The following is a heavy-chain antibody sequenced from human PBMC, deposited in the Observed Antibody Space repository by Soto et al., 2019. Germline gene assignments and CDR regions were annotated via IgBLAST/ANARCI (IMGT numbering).Heavy chain of an antibody. J-gene: IGHJ6*02. V-gene: IGHV3-48*02. CDR3: ARGDCSGGSCYVIDF. Sequence: PGGSLRLSCAASGFAFSGHTMNWVRQAPGKGLEWVAYIGNTLDTIYYADSVKGRFIISRDDAMKSVFLHMSSLRDDDTAVYYCARGDCSGGSCYVIDFWGRGTTVTVSS. CDR2: IGNTLDTI. D-gene: IGHD2-15*01. CDR1: GFAFSGHT.